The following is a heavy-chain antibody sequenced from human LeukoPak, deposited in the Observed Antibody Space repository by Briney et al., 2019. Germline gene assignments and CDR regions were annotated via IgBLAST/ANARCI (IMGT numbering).Heavy chain of an antibody. CDR1: GYTFTGYY. J-gene: IGHJ5*02. CDR2: INPNSGGT. CDR3: ARDALRNRHWGAWFDP. D-gene: IGHD7-27*01. V-gene: IGHV1-2*02. Sequence: ASVKVSCKASGYTFTGYYMHWVRQAPGQGLEWMGWINPNSGGTNYAQKFQGRVTMTRDTSISTAYMELSRLRFDDTAVYYCARDALRNRHWGAWFDPWGQGTLVTVSS.